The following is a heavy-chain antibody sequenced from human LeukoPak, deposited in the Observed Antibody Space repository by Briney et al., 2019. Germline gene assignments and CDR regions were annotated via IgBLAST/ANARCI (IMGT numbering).Heavy chain of an antibody. CDR1: GGSISSYY. CDR3: ARAGLTGRYNWFDP. V-gene: IGHV4-59*01. CDR2: IYYSGST. Sequence: SETLSLTCTVSGGSISSYYWSWIRQPPGKGLEWIGYIYYSGSTNYNPSLKSRVTISVDTSKNQFSLKLSSVTAADTAVYYCARAGLTGRYNWFDPWGQGTLVTVSS. D-gene: IGHD1-20*01. J-gene: IGHJ5*02.